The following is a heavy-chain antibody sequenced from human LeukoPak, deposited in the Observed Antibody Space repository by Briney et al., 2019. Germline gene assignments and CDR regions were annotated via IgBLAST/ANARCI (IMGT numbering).Heavy chain of an antibody. CDR3: ARPGFYDNSGYSNFDS. CDR1: GFIFGYYQ. Sequence: PGGSLRLSCVASGFIFGYYQMNWVRLAPGKGLEWVSYISAVGAITHYADSVSGRFIISRDNAQNSLFLQMDRLRAEDTAIYYCARPGFYDNSGYSNFDSWGQGILVTVSS. CDR2: ISAVGAIT. J-gene: IGHJ4*02. V-gene: IGHV3-48*03. D-gene: IGHD3-22*01.